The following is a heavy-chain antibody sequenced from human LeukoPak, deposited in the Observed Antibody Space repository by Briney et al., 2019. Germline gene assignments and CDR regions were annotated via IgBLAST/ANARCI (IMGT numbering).Heavy chain of an antibody. CDR1: GGTFSSYA. J-gene: IGHJ4*02. V-gene: IGHV1-69*04. D-gene: IGHD6-13*01. Sequence: SVKVSCKASGGTFSSYAISWVRQAPGQGLEWMGRIIPILGIANYAQKFQGRVTITADNSTSTAYMELSSLRSEDTAVYYCARGPLAAAGDFDYWGQGSLVTVSS. CDR2: IIPILGIA. CDR3: ARGPLAAAGDFDY.